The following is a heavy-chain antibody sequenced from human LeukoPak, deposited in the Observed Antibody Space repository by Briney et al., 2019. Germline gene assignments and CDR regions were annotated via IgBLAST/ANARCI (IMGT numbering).Heavy chain of an antibody. CDR2: ISSSGSTI. J-gene: IGHJ5*02. CDR1: GFTFSDYY. CDR3: ARDPDTAIFFGWFDP. Sequence: GGSLRLSCAASGFTFSDYYMSWIRQAPGKGLEWVSYISSSGSTIYYADSVKGRFTNSRDNAKNSLYLQMNSLRAEDTAVYYCARDPDTAIFFGWFDPWGQGTLVTVSS. V-gene: IGHV3-11*01. D-gene: IGHD5-18*01.